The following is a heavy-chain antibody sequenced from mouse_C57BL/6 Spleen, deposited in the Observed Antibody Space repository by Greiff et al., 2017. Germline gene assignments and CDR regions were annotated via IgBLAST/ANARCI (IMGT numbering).Heavy chain of an antibody. CDR3: TRSRNYAMDY. V-gene: IGHV14-4*01. Sequence: EVQVVESGAELVRPGASVKLSCTASGFNIKDDYMHWVKQRPEQGLEWIGWIDPENGDTEYASKFQGKATITADTSSNTAYLQLSSLTSEDTAVYYCTRSRNYAMDYWGQGTSVTVSS. CDR2: IDPENGDT. CDR1: GFNIKDDY. D-gene: IGHD1-1*01. J-gene: IGHJ4*01.